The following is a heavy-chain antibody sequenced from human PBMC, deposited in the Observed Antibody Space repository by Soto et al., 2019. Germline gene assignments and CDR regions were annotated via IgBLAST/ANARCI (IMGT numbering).Heavy chain of an antibody. D-gene: IGHD2-2*01. Sequence: QLQLQESGPGLVKPSETLSLTCTVSGGSISDDTYYWGWIRQPPGKGLEWIGSIYYSGTSSYNPSLKRRVAVSVDPSKKQVPLGLSAVTAADTAVYYCARRHCHSPTGVPLDPWGQGTLVIVSS. V-gene: IGHV4-39*01. J-gene: IGHJ5*02. CDR3: ARRHCHSPTGVPLDP. CDR1: GGSISDDTYY. CDR2: IYYSGTS.